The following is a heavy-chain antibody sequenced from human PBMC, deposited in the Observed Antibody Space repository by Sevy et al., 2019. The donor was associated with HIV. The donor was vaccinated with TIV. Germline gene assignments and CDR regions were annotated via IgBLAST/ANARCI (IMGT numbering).Heavy chain of an antibody. CDR1: GYTFTGYY. D-gene: IGHD6-13*01. CDR3: AREVAAAGPPSSYYYGMDV. CDR2: INPNSGGT. Sequence: ASVKVSCKASGYTFTGYYMHWVRQAPGQGLEWMGWINPNSGGTNYAQKFQGRVTMTRDTSISTAYMELSRLRSYDTAVYYCAREVAAAGPPSSYYYGMDVWGQGTTVTVSS. V-gene: IGHV1-2*02. J-gene: IGHJ6*02.